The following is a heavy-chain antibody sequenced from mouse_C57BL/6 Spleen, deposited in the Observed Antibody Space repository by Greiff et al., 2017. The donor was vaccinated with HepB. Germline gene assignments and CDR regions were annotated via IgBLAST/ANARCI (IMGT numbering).Heavy chain of an antibody. J-gene: IGHJ4*01. Sequence: QVQLQQPGAELVKPGASVKLSCKASGYTFTSYWMQWVKQRPGQGLEWIGEIYPSDSYTNYNQKFKGKATLTVDTSSSTAYMQLSSLTSEDSAVYYCARWDTTVVASSPYAMDYWGQGTSVTVSS. V-gene: IGHV1-50*01. CDR1: GYTFTSYW. CDR2: IYPSDSYT. D-gene: IGHD1-1*01. CDR3: ARWDTTVVASSPYAMDY.